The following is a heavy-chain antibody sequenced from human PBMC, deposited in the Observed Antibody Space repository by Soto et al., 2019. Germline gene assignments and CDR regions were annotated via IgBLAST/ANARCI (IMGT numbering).Heavy chain of an antibody. J-gene: IGHJ4*02. CDR2: IYHSGST. CDR1: GGSISSSNW. Sequence: PSETLSLTCAVPGGSISSSNWWSWVRQPPGKGLEWIGEIYHSGSTNYNPSLKSRVTISVDKSKNQFSLKLSSVTAADTAVYYCARLPPAVYDSSGLARDYWGQGTLVTVSS. D-gene: IGHD3-22*01. CDR3: ARLPPAVYDSSGLARDY. V-gene: IGHV4-4*02.